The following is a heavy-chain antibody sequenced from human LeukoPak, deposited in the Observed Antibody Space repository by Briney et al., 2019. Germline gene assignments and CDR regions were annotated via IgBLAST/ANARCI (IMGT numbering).Heavy chain of an antibody. CDR2: ISISGSKT. V-gene: IGHV3-23*01. CDR3: ANEIRPNDY. J-gene: IGHJ4*02. D-gene: IGHD4-17*01. CDR1: EFDFSSHA. Sequence: GGSLRLSCAASEFDFSSHAMTWVGQALEKGLEWVSAISISGSKTYNADSVKGRFTISRDNSKNTLYLQMNSLRAEDTAVYYCANEIRPNDYWGQGTQVTVSS.